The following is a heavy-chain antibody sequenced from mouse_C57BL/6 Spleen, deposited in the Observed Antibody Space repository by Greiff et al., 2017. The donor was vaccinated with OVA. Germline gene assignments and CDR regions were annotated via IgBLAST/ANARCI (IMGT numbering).Heavy chain of an antibody. CDR2: ISDGGSYT. CDR3: ARAQLSYYAMDY. D-gene: IGHD4-1*02. J-gene: IGHJ4*01. V-gene: IGHV5-4*03. Sequence: EVKLQESGGGLVKPGGSLKLSCAASGFTFSSYAMSWVRQTPEKRLEWVATISDGGSYTYYPDNVKGRFTISRDNAKNNLYLQMSHLKSEDTAMYYCARAQLSYYAMDYWGQGTSVTVSS. CDR1: GFTFSSYA.